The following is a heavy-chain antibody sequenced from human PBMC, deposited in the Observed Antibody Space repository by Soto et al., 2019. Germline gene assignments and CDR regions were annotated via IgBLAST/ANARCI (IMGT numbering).Heavy chain of an antibody. CDR3: AKRKGIRNCSSTSCYKRSYYYYMDV. V-gene: IGHV3-23*01. Sequence: GGSLRLSCAASGFTFSSYAMSWVRQAPGKGLEWVSAISGSGGSTYYADSVKGRFTISRDNSKNTLYLQMNSLRAEDTAVYYCAKRKGIRNCSSTSCYKRSYYYYMDVWGKGTTVTVSS. D-gene: IGHD2-2*02. CDR2: ISGSGGST. CDR1: GFTFSSYA. J-gene: IGHJ6*03.